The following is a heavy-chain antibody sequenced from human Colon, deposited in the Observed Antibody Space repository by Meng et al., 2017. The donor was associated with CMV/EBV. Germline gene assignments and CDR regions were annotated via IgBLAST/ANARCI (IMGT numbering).Heavy chain of an antibody. V-gene: IGHV1-18*01. D-gene: IGHD2-2*01. J-gene: IGHJ3*02. CDR2: ISVYHGDT. CDR1: GGPFKSNA. Sequence: ASVKVSCKTSGGPFKSNAISWVRQAPGQGLEWMGWISVYHGDTAYAHKFQDRVTMTTDTSTGTAYMELRRLTSDDTADYYCARNYCSSVNCNLGDGLNMWGQGTRVTVSS. CDR3: ARNYCSSVNCNLGDGLNM.